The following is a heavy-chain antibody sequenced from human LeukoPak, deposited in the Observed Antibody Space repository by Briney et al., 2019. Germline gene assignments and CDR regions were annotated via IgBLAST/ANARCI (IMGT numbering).Heavy chain of an antibody. D-gene: IGHD2-21*01. Sequence: PSETLSLTCTVSGGSISSSTYYWGWIRQPPGKGLEWIGNIYYSGSTYYNPSLKSRVTISVDTSKNQFSLKLSSVTAADTAVYYCASYSTDYYMDVWGKGTTVTISS. CDR1: GGSISSSTYY. J-gene: IGHJ6*03. CDR2: IYYSGST. V-gene: IGHV4-39*01. CDR3: ASYSTDYYMDV.